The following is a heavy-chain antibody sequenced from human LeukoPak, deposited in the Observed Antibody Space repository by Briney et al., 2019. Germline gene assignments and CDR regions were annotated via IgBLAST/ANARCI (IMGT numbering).Heavy chain of an antibody. CDR1: GYTLTELS. D-gene: IGHD3-9*01. J-gene: IGHJ6*02. CDR2: FDPEDGET. V-gene: IGHV1-24*01. Sequence: ASVKVSCKVSGYTLTELSMHWVRQAPGKGLEWMGGFDPEDGETIYAQKFQGRVTMTEDTSTDTAYMELSSLRSEDTAVYYCARGSASLRYFDWLYYGMDVWGQGTTVTVSS. CDR3: ARGSASLRYFDWLYYGMDV.